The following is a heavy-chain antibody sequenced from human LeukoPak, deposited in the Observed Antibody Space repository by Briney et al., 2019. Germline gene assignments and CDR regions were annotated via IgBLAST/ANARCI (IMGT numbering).Heavy chain of an antibody. CDR1: GGSFSGCY. CDR2: INHSGST. Sequence: PSETLSLTCAVYGGSFSGCYWSWIRQPPGKGLEWIGEINHSGSTNYNPSLKSRVTISVDTSKNQFSLKLSSVTAADTAVYYCYDYSKGYWGQGTLVTVSS. CDR3: YDYSKGY. J-gene: IGHJ4*02. V-gene: IGHV4-34*01. D-gene: IGHD4-11*01.